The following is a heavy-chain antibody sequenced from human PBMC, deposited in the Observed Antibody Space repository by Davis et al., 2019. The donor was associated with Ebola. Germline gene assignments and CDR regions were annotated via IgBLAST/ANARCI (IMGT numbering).Heavy chain of an antibody. CDR3: ARDWNTAMVSGLDY. Sequence: ASVKVSCKASGYTFTTYGISWVRLAPGQGPEGMGWISTYNGHTNYAQKFQGRVTMTTDTSTSTAYMELRSLTSDDKGVYYCARDWNTAMVSGLDYWGQGTLVTVSS. D-gene: IGHD5-18*01. J-gene: IGHJ4*02. V-gene: IGHV1-18*01. CDR2: ISTYNGHT. CDR1: GYTFTTYG.